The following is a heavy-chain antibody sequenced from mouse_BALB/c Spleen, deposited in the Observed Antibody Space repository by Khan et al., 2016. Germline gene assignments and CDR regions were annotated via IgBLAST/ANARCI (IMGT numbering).Heavy chain of an antibody. V-gene: IGHV5-17*02. J-gene: IGHJ4*01. D-gene: IGHD2-2*01. Sequence: EVELVESGGGLVQPGGSRKLSCAASGFTFSSFGMHWVRQAPEKGLEWVAYISSGSSTIYYADTVKGRFTISRDNPKNTLFLQMTSLRSEDTAMYYCARSGYYGYHYAMDYWGQGTSVTVSS. CDR2: ISSGSSTI. CDR1: GFTFSSFG. CDR3: ARSGYYGYHYAMDY.